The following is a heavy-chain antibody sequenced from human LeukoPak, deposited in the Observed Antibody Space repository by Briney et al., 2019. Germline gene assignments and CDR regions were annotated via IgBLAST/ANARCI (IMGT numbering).Heavy chain of an antibody. V-gene: IGHV4-38-2*02. CDR2: ISSSGST. CDR3: ARDFSAAFDI. J-gene: IGHJ3*02. Sequence: PSETLSLTCTVSGDSISSEYYWGWVRQPPEKSLEWIAYISSSGSTYYNPSLMSRATISLDTSKNQFSLKLSSVTAADTAVYYCARDFSAAFDIWGQGTMVTVSS. D-gene: IGHD2/OR15-2a*01. CDR1: GDSISSEYY.